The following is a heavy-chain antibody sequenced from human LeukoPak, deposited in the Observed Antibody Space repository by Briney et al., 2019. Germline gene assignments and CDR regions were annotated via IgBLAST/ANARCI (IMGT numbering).Heavy chain of an antibody. V-gene: IGHV3-74*01. CDR1: GFTFSSYW. D-gene: IGHD1-26*01. CDR2: INSDGSST. J-gene: IGHJ3*02. CDR3: ARDRGSSHAFDI. Sequence: GGSLRLSCAASGFTFSSYWMHWVRQAPGKGLVWVSRINSDGSSTSYADSVKGRFTIFRDNAKNTLYLQMNSLRAEDTAVYYCARDRGSSHAFDIWGQGTMVTVSS.